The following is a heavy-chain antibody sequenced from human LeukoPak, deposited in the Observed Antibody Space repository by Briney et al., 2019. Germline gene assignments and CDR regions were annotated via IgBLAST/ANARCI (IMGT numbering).Heavy chain of an antibody. V-gene: IGHV3-23*01. Sequence: PGGSLRLSCAASGFTFSSYGMSWVRQAPGKGLEWVSTITGSGGSTYYADSVKGRFTISRDTSKNTLYLQMNSLRAEDTAVYYCASHIAAADDDAFDIWGQGTMVTVSS. J-gene: IGHJ3*02. D-gene: IGHD6-13*01. CDR2: ITGSGGST. CDR3: ASHIAAADDDAFDI. CDR1: GFTFSSYG.